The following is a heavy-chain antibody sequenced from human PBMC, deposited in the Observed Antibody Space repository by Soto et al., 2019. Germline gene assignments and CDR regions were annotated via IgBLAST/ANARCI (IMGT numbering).Heavy chain of an antibody. CDR1: GYSFTSYW. CDR3: ASSYSSGWPRGWFDP. D-gene: IGHD6-19*01. V-gene: IGHV5-10-1*01. J-gene: IGHJ5*02. CDR2: VDPSDSYT. Sequence: GESLKISCKGSGYSFTSYWISWVRQMPGKGLEWMGRVDPSDSYTNYSPSFQGHVTISADKSISTAYLQWSSLKASDTAMYYCASSYSSGWPRGWFDPWGQGTLVTVPS.